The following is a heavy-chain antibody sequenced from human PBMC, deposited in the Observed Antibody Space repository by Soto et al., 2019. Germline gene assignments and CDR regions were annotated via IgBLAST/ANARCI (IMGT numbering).Heavy chain of an antibody. Sequence: GGSLRLSCAASGFTFSGYWMGWVRQAPGKGLEWVASIMKDGGVKKYVDSVKGRFTISRDNAKNSLFLQMNSLKVEDTAVYCCARDSDFYKADYWGQGTLVTVSS. CDR1: GFTFSGYW. CDR2: IMKDGGVK. CDR3: ARDSDFYKADY. J-gene: IGHJ4*02. V-gene: IGHV3-7*01. D-gene: IGHD2-21*02.